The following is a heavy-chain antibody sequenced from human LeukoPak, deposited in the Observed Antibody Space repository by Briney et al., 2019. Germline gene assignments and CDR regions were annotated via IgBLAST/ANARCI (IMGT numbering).Heavy chain of an antibody. CDR3: ARGAFCRGYCAGRADPDV. D-gene: IGHD2-8*02. J-gene: IGHJ6*04. CDR1: GFGFDSHI. Sequence: GGSLRLSCVASGFGFDSHIMNWVRQAPGKGLEWVASISGRGSDVSYLDSLKGRFTISRDNAKESVFLDLTSLRADDTAVYYCARGAFCRGYCAGRADPDVWGKGTTVTVSS. V-gene: IGHV3-21*01. CDR2: ISGRGSDV.